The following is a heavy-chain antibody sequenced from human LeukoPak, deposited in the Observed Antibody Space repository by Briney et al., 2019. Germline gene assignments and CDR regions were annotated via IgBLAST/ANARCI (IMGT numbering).Heavy chain of an antibody. J-gene: IGHJ3*02. CDR1: GGSFSGYY. D-gene: IGHD3-22*01. CDR2: INHSGST. Sequence: SETLSLTCAVYGGSFSGYYWSWIRQPPGKGLEWIGEINHSGSTNYNPSLKSRVTISVDTSKNQFSLKLSSVTAADTAVYYCARLRPYYYDSSGYYGAFDIWGQGTMVTVSS. V-gene: IGHV4-34*01. CDR3: ARLRPYYYDSSGYYGAFDI.